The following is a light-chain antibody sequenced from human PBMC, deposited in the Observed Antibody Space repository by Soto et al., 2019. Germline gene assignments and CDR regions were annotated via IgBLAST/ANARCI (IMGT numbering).Light chain of an antibody. Sequence: QSVLTQPRSVSGSPGQSVTISCTGTSSDVGGYNYVSWYRQHPGKAPKLVIYDVSKRPSGVPDRFSGSKSGNTASLTVSGLQAEDEADYSCCSYAGTYTQWVFGGGTKVTVL. CDR3: CSYAGTYTQWV. CDR1: SSDVGGYNY. J-gene: IGLJ3*02. CDR2: DVS. V-gene: IGLV2-11*01.